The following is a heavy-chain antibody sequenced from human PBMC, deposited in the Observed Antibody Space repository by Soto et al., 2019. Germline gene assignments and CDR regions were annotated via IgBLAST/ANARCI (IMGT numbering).Heavy chain of an antibody. V-gene: IGHV4-30-4*01. CDR3: ARDRYYDFWSGPEGYNWFDP. CDR1: GGSISSGDYY. J-gene: IGHJ5*02. D-gene: IGHD3-3*01. CDR2: IYYSGST. Sequence: SETLSLTCTVSGGSISSGDYYWSWIRQPPGKGLEWIGYIYYSGSTYYNPSLKSRVTISVDTSKNQFSLKLSSVTAADTAVYYSARDRYYDFWSGPEGYNWFDPWGQGTLVTVSS.